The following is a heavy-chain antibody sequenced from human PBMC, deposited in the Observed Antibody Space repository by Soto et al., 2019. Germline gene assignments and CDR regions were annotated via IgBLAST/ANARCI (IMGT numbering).Heavy chain of an antibody. J-gene: IGHJ3*02. D-gene: IGHD2-15*01. Sequence: QMQLQESGPGLVKPSGTLSLTCTVSGVSINSANWWTWVRQSPGKGLEWIGEIYHSGSTNFNPSLMIRVTILVDNSKNQFYLELTSVTAADTAVYYCARYWGGGSCYSGAFDIWGQGTMVTVSS. CDR1: GVSINSANW. CDR2: IYHSGST. V-gene: IGHV4-4*02. CDR3: ARYWGGGSCYSGAFDI.